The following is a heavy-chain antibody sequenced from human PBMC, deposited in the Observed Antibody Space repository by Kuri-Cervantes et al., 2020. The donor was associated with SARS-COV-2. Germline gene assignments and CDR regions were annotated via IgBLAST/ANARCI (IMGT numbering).Heavy chain of an antibody. CDR2: INPSGGST. CDR1: GYTFTRYY. J-gene: IGHJ4*02. V-gene: IGHV1-46*01. D-gene: IGHD3-22*01. Sequence: ASVNVSCKASGYTFTRYYMHWVRQAPGQGLEWMGIINPSGGSTSYAQKFQGRVTMTRDTSTSTVYMELSSLRSEDTPVYYCARDVFPEYYYDSSGPTPGMWWGQGTLVTVSS. CDR3: ARDVFPEYYYDSSGPTPGMW.